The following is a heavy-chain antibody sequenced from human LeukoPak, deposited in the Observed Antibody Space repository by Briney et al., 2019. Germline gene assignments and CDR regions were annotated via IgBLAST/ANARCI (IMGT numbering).Heavy chain of an antibody. J-gene: IGHJ4*02. CDR3: VRVKGSYFDY. CDR1: GFPLSSYS. V-gene: IGHV3-48*01. Sequence: GGSLRLSCAASGFPLSSYSINWVRQAPGKGLEWVSYISSSGSAIYYVDSVKGRFTVSRDNAKNSLFLQMNSPRAEDTAAYYCVRVKGSYFDYWGQGAPVTVSS. CDR2: ISSSGSAI. D-gene: IGHD2-15*01.